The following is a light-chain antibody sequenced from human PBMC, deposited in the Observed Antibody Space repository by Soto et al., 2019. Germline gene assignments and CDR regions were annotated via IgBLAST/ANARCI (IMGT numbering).Light chain of an antibody. Sequence: EIVLTQSPGTLSLSPGERASLSCRASQSVSSNSLAWYQQQPGQAPRLVIYGASSRATGIPDRFSGSGSGTDFTLTISRLEPEDFAVYYCQQYGTSPRTFGQGTKVEIK. CDR2: GAS. J-gene: IGKJ1*01. CDR1: QSVSSNS. V-gene: IGKV3-20*01. CDR3: QQYGTSPRT.